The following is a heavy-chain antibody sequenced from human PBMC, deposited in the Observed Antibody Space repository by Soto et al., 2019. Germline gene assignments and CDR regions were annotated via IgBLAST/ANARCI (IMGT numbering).Heavy chain of an antibody. Sequence: SETLSLTCTVSGGSISSGGYYRSWIRQHPGKGLEWIGYIYYSGSTYYNPSLKSRVTISVDTSKNQFSLKLSSVTAADTAVYYCARGGDYCSGGSCYSRAEYFQHWGQGTLVTVSS. CDR1: GGSISSGGYY. V-gene: IGHV4-31*03. CDR2: IYYSGST. J-gene: IGHJ1*01. CDR3: ARGGDYCSGGSCYSRAEYFQH. D-gene: IGHD2-15*01.